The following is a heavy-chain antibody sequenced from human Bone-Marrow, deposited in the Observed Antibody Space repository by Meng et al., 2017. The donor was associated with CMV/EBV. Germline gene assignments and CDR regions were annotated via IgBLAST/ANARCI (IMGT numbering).Heavy chain of an antibody. J-gene: IGHJ6*02. D-gene: IGHD1-7*01. CDR3: ARISGITGTSGGYYYYGMDV. CDR1: GFSLSTSGMR. Sequence: SGPTLVKPTQTLTLTCTFSGFSLSTSGMRVSWIRQPPGKALQWLARIDWDDDKFYSTSLKTRLTISKDTSKNQVVLTMTNMDPVDTATYYCARISGITGTSGGYYYYGMDVWGQGTTVTVSS. V-gene: IGHV2-70D*14. CDR2: IDWDDDK.